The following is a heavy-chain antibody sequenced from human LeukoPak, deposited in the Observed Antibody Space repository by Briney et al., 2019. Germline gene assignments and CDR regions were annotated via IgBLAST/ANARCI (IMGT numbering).Heavy chain of an antibody. CDR3: ARDTFDY. CDR2: ISSSSSYI. Sequence: PGRSLRLSCTASGFTFGDYAMSWVRQAPGKGLEWVSSISSSSSYIFYADSVKGRFTISRDNAKNSLYLQMNSLRAEDTAFYYCARDTFDYWGQGTLVTVSS. V-gene: IGHV3-21*01. J-gene: IGHJ4*02. CDR1: GFTFGDYA.